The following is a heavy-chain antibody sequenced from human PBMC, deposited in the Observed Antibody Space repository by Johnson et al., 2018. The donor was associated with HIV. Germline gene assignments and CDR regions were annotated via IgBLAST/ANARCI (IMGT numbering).Heavy chain of an antibody. CDR3: ARGFRYCTDGVCYKNAFDI. CDR2: INWNGGNT. J-gene: IGHJ3*02. CDR1: GFTFSTYG. Sequence: VQLVESGGGVVQPGRSLRLSCAASGFTFSTYGMSWVRQAPGKGLEWVSGINWNGGNTGYADSVKGRFTISRDNAKNSLYLQMNSLRAEDTALYYCARGFRYCTDGVCYKNAFDIWGQGTMVTVSS. V-gene: IGHV3-20*04. D-gene: IGHD2-8*01.